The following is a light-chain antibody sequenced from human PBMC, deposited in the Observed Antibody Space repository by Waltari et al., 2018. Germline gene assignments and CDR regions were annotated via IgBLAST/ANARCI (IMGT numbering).Light chain of an antibody. Sequence: QSALTQPASVSGSPGQSITISCTGTSSDVGGYNHVSWYQQTPGKAPKLLVYDVTKRPVGVSIRYSGSKSGNTASLTISGLQAEDEAVYYCSSYRTSSTFVFGPGTKVTVL. CDR3: SSYRTSSTFV. J-gene: IGLJ1*01. CDR2: DVT. CDR1: SSDVGGYNH. V-gene: IGLV2-14*01.